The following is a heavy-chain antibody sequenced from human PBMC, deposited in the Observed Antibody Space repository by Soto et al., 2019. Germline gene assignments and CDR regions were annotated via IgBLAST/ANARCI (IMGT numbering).Heavy chain of an antibody. CDR2: IYYSGST. CDR3: AREGNLGRWIQPLDS. D-gene: IGHD2-2*03. Sequence: PSCRLSISCAACGGSVFSYDWSWIRKHPGKGLEWIGYIYYSGSTNYNPSLKSRVTISVDTSKNQFSLKLISVTTADTAVYFCAREGNLGRWIQPLDSWGQGTLVTVSS. J-gene: IGHJ4*02. V-gene: IGHV4-59*02. CDR1: GGSVFSYD.